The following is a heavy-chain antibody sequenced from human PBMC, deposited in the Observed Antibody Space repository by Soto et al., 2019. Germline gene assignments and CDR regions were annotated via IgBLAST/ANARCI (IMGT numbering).Heavy chain of an antibody. Sequence: GGSLRLSCAASGFTFSSYSMNWVRQAPGKGLEWVSSISSSSSYIYYADSVKGRFTISRDNAKNTLYLQMNSLRAEDTAVYYCAKLAIGDSYYYGMDVWGQGTTVTVSS. CDR2: ISSSSSYI. V-gene: IGHV3-21*04. D-gene: IGHD2-21*02. CDR3: AKLAIGDSYYYGMDV. CDR1: GFTFSSYS. J-gene: IGHJ6*02.